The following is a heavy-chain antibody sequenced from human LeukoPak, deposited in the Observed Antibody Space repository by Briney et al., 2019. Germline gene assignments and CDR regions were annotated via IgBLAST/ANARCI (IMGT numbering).Heavy chain of an antibody. CDR3: ARDDCSGGSCYGTAAHYYYYGMDV. V-gene: IGHV4-34*01. CDR2: INHSGST. D-gene: IGHD2-15*01. CDR1: GGSFSGYY. Sequence: PSETLSLTCAVYGGSFSGYYWSWIHQPPGKGLEWIGEINHSGSTNYNPSLKSRVTISVDTSKNQFSLKLSSVTAADTAVYYCARDDCSGGSCYGTAAHYYYYGMDVWGQGTTVTVSS. J-gene: IGHJ6*02.